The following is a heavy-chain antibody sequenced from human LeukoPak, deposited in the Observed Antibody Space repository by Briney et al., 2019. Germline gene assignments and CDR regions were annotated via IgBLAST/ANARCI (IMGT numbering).Heavy chain of an antibody. CDR1: GFTFSSYA. V-gene: IGHV3-30-3*01. D-gene: IGHD2-2*01. J-gene: IGHJ4*02. CDR2: ISYDGSNK. CDR3: ASSRLKDCSSTSCKGTLDY. Sequence: SLRLSCAASGFTFSSYAMHWVRQAPGKGLEWVAVISYDGSNKYYADSVKGGFPISGDNSKNPLYLQMTSLRAEDTAVYYCASSRLKDCSSTSCKGTLDYWGQGTLVTVSS.